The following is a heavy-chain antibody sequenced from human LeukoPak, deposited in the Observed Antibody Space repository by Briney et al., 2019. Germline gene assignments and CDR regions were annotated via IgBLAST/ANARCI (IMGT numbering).Heavy chain of an antibody. CDR1: GGSISSGGYY. Sequence: SETLSLTCTVSGGSISSGGYYWSWIRQHPGKGLEWIGYIYYSGSTYYNPSLKSRVTISVDTSKNQFSLKLSSVTAADTAVYYCARGPYSSGWPRVYWGQGTLVTVSS. CDR2: IYYSGST. D-gene: IGHD6-19*01. CDR3: ARGPYSSGWPRVY. V-gene: IGHV4-31*03. J-gene: IGHJ4*02.